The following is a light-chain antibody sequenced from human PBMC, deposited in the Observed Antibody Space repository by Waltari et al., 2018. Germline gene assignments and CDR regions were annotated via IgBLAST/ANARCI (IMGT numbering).Light chain of an antibody. V-gene: IGLV3-21*04. J-gene: IGLJ1*01. CDR2: YDR. CDR3: HVWHPHVDPGV. Sequence: SYVVTQPPSVSVAPGETATITCGGDNIGTYSVHWYQQKAGQAPVLVSFYDRDRPSGLPDRFSGSNSGNTATLTISRVEAGDEARYYCHVWHPHVDPGVFGTGTEVTVL. CDR1: NIGTYS.